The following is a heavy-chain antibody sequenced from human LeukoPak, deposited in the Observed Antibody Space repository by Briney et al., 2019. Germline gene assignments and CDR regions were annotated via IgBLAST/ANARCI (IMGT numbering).Heavy chain of an antibody. J-gene: IGHJ4*02. V-gene: IGHV3-7*01. D-gene: IGHD1-26*01. CDR1: GFTFSSYW. CDR3: ARLVWSGSYYFDY. CDR2: IKQDGSEK. Sequence: RAGGSLRLSCAASGFTFSSYWMSWVRQAPGKGLEWVANIKQDGSEKYYVDSVKGRFTISRDNAKNSLYLQMNSLRAEDTAVYYCARLVWSGSYYFDYWGQGTLVTVSS.